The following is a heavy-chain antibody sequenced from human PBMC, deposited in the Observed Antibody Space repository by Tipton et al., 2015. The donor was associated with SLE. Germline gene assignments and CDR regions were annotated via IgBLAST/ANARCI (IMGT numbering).Heavy chain of an antibody. J-gene: IGHJ6*03. Sequence: TLSLTCAVSGGSISSSNWWSWVRQPPGKGLEWIEEIYHSGSTNYNPSLKSRVTISVDTSKNQFSLKLSSVTAADTAVYYCASTTIFGGYYYYMDVWGKGTTVTVSS. CDR1: GGSISSSNW. CDR2: IYHSGST. V-gene: IGHV4-4*02. D-gene: IGHD3-3*01. CDR3: ASTTIFGGYYYYMDV.